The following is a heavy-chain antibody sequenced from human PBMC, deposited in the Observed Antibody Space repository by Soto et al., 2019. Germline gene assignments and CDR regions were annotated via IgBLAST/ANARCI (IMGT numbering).Heavy chain of an antibody. J-gene: IGHJ3*02. CDR3: GRSRWTQLDPDDAFDI. CDR2: ISAYNGNT. Sequence: QVQLVQSGAEVKKPGASVKVSCKASGYTFTSYGISWVRQAPGQGLEWMGWISAYNGNTNYAQKLQGRVTMTTDTSTSTAYMERRSLRADDTAVHYRGRSRWTQLDPDDAFDIWGQGTMVTFSS. D-gene: IGHD5-18*01. CDR1: GYTFTSYG. V-gene: IGHV1-18*01.